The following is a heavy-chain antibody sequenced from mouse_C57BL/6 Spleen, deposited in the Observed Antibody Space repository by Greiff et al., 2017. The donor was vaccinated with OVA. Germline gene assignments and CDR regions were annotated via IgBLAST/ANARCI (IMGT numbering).Heavy chain of an antibody. D-gene: IGHD2-1*01. CDR1: GFTFSDYY. Sequence: EVKLVESEGGLVQPGSSMKLSCTASGFTFSDYYMAWVRQVPEKGLEWVANINYDGSSTYYLDSLKSRFIISRDNAKNILYLQMSSLKSEDTATYYCARGGVNYWYFDVWGTGTTVTVSS. CDR2: INYDGSST. V-gene: IGHV5-16*01. CDR3: ARGGVNYWYFDV. J-gene: IGHJ1*03.